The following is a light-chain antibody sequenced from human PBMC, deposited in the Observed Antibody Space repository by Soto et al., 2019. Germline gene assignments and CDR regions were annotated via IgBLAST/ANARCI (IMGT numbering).Light chain of an antibody. J-gene: IGKJ2*01. V-gene: IGKV1-39*01. CDR2: ATS. Sequence: DMQMTQSPSSLSASVGDRVTITCRARQSIGNFLNWYQQKPGKAPRHLIYATSSLQSGVPSRFSGSGSGTDFTLTISSLQPEDFATYYCQQSYSTPYTFGQGTKVDIK. CDR3: QQSYSTPYT. CDR1: QSIGNF.